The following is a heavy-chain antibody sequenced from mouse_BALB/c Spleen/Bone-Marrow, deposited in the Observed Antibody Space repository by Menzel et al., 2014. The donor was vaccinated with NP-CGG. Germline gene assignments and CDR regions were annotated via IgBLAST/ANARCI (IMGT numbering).Heavy chain of an antibody. CDR2: IGPNTYYT. J-gene: IGHJ3*01. D-gene: IGHD4-1*01. Sequence: QVQLQQSRAELAKPGASVKMSSKASGYTFTNYWMHWVKQRPGQGLEWIGYIGPNTYYTRYNQKFKDKATLTADKSSSTAYLQLSSLTSEDSAVYYCARYWDAYWGQGTLVTVSA. V-gene: IGHV1-7*01. CDR1: GYTFTNYW. CDR3: ARYWDAY.